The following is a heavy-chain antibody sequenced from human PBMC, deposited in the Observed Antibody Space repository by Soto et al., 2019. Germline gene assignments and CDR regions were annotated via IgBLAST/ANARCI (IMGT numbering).Heavy chain of an antibody. D-gene: IGHD3-16*02. J-gene: IGHJ5*02. CDR3: ARVPVWGSYRYNWFQP. CDR1: GCPLTSYA. CDR2: INAGNGNT. Sequence: XAVKGCCTASGCPLTSYAMQWVRQAPGQRLEWMGWINAGNGNTKYSQKFQCRVTITRDTSASTAYMELSSLRSEDTAVYYCARVPVWGSYRYNWFQPWGQGTLVTVSS. V-gene: IGHV1-3*01.